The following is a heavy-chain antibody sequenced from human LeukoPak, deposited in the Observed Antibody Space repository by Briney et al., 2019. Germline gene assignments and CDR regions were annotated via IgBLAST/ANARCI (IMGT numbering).Heavy chain of an antibody. Sequence: GGSLRPSCAASGFTFSSYGMNWVRQAPGKGLEWVSCISGSGGTTYYADSVKGRFTISRDNSKNSLSLQVSSLRAEDTAVYYCAKTNGYYSDWGQGTLVTVSS. CDR1: GFTFSSYG. CDR3: AKTNGYYSD. V-gene: IGHV3-23*01. D-gene: IGHD3-22*01. J-gene: IGHJ4*02. CDR2: ISGSGGTT.